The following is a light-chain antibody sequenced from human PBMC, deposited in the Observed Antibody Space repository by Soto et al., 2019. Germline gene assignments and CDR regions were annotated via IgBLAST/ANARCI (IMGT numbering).Light chain of an antibody. CDR2: SNN. CDR1: TSDIGRNT. CDR3: VTCHDSLDALV. J-gene: IGLJ3*02. Sequence: QSVLTQSPSASGTPGQRVTITCSGTTSDIGRNTVNWYQQLPGTAPKLLIYSNNRRPSGVPGRFSGSKSGTSASLAISGLQSEDEALYYCVTCHDSLDALVFGGGTKLTVL. V-gene: IGLV1-44*01.